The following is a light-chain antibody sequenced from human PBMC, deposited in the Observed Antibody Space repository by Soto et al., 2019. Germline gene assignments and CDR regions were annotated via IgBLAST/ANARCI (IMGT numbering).Light chain of an antibody. CDR1: QSISSS. Sequence: DIQMTQSPSSLSASVGDRVTISCRASQSISSSFNWYQQKPGKAPNLLIYAASSLQSGVPSRFSGSGSGTDFTLTISSLQPEDFATYYCQQSYNTPFTFGPGTKVDIK. CDR3: QQSYNTPFT. J-gene: IGKJ3*01. CDR2: AAS. V-gene: IGKV1-39*01.